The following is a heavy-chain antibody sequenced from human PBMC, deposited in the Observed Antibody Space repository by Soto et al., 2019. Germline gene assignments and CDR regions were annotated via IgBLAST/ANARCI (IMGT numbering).Heavy chain of an antibody. Sequence: VRLSCAASGFTFSGYRMHWVRQAPGKGLVWVSRINSDGSSTDYADSVRGRFTISRDNAKNTLHLQMDSLRAEDTAVYYCARTNYHFDLWGQGTPVTVSS. V-gene: IGHV3-74*01. J-gene: IGHJ4*02. D-gene: IGHD3-10*01. CDR1: GFTFSGYR. CDR3: ARTNYHFDL. CDR2: INSDGSST.